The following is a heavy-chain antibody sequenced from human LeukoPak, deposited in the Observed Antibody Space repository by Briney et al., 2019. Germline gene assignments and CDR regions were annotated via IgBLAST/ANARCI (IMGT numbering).Heavy chain of an antibody. J-gene: IGHJ4*02. CDR1: GGSISSGGYY. Sequence: PSQTLSLTCTVSGGSISSGGYYWSWIRQHPGKGLEWIGCISYSGIAYYNPSLKSRVIVSVDTSRNQFSLDLSSVTAVDTALYYCARVLYDYYFDFWGQGTLVTVSS. V-gene: IGHV4-31*03. CDR3: ARVLYDYYFDF. CDR2: ISYSGIA. D-gene: IGHD2/OR15-2a*01.